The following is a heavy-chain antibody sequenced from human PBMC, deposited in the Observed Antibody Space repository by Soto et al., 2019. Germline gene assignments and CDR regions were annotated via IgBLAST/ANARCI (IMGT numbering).Heavy chain of an antibody. CDR3: ARDPSRRSPPDY. J-gene: IGHJ4*02. Sequence: QVQVVESGGGLVRPGGALRISCVSSGFPFSDYYMTWFRQAPGKGPEWVAYISSTGAYTNYADSVKGRFTIARDNTLNSVYLQMSSLRAEDTGVYYCARDPSRRSPPDYWGQGTLVTVSS. V-gene: IGHV3-11*05. CDR1: GFPFSDYY. CDR2: ISSTGAYT.